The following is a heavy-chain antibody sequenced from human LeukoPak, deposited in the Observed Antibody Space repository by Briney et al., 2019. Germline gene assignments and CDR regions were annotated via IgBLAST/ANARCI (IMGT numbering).Heavy chain of an antibody. CDR1: GYTFTGYY. CDR3: ARDDWLVPAAMMGADY. Sequence: ASVKVSCKASGYTFTGYYMHWVRQAPGQGLEWMGWISAYNGDTNYAQRLQGRVTMTTDTSTSTAHMELRSLRSDDTAVYYCARDDWLVPAAMMGADYWGQGTLVTVSS. D-gene: IGHD2-2*01. J-gene: IGHJ4*02. CDR2: ISAYNGDT. V-gene: IGHV1-18*04.